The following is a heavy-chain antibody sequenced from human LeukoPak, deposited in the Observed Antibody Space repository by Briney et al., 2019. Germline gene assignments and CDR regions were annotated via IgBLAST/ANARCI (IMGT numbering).Heavy chain of an antibody. Sequence: PGGSLRLSCAASGFAFSSYWMHWVRQAPGKGLVWVALINTNGSPTQYADSVKGRFTISRDNAKTTLYLRMNSLRDEDTAVYYCAGDLISGSGSLGYWGQGTLVTVSS. CDR2: INTNGSPT. CDR1: GFAFSSYW. D-gene: IGHD3-10*01. CDR3: AGDLISGSGSLGY. J-gene: IGHJ4*02. V-gene: IGHV3-74*01.